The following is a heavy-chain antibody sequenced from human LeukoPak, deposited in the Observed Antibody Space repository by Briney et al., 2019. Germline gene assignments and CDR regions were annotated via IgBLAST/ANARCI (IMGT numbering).Heavy chain of an antibody. CDR3: ADYRKPQGLDY. J-gene: IGHJ4*02. V-gene: IGHV3-11*01. D-gene: IGHD1-14*01. CDR2: ISSSGYTT. CDR1: GFTFSDYY. Sequence: GGSLRLSCAASGFTFSDYYMSWIRQTPGKGLEWVSYISSSGYTTYHADSVKGRFTISRDNTKSSLYLQMNSLRVEDTAVYYCADYRKPQGLDYWGQGTLVTVSS.